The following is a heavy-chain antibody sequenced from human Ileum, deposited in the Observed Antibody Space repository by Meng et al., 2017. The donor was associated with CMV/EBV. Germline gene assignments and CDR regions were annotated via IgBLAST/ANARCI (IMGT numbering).Heavy chain of an antibody. CDR3: ARASPQRRFLSY. J-gene: IGHJ4*02. V-gene: IGHV4-34*01. CDR2: INHRGNT. D-gene: IGHD3-3*01. Sequence: VQLPQGGAGLLKPSETLSLMCAVQGSAFSDYYWTWIRQFPGKGLEWIGEINHRGNTNYNPSLKSRVTISIDTSRNQFSLKLTSVTATDKAVYYCARASPQRRFLSYWGQGTLVTVSS. CDR1: GSAFSDYY.